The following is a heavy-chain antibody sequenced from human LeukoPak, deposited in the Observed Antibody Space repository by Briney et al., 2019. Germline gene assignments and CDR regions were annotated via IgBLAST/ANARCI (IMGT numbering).Heavy chain of an antibody. CDR2: IRYDGSNK. CDR1: GFTFSSYG. D-gene: IGHD4-17*01. J-gene: IGHJ4*02. Sequence: PGGSLRLSCAASGFTFSSYGMHWVRQAPGKGLEWLALIRYDGSNKSYADSVNGRFTISRANSKKTLHLQMNSLRADDTAVYYCAKDRGDYGDYVGFDYWGQGTLVSVSS. V-gene: IGHV3-30*02. CDR3: AKDRGDYGDYVGFDY.